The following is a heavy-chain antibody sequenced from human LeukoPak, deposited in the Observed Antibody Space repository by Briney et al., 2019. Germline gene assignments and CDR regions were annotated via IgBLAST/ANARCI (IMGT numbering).Heavy chain of an antibody. V-gene: IGHV3-74*01. CDR2: INSDGSST. CDR3: ARRRTTVTTSLDY. D-gene: IGHD4-17*01. J-gene: IGHJ4*02. CDR1: GFTFSSYW. Sequence: PGGSLRLSCAASGFTFSSYWMHWVRQTPGKGLVWVSRINSDGSSTSYADSVKGRFTISRDNAKNTVYLQMNSLRAEDTAVYYCARRRTTVTTSLDYWGQGTLVTVSS.